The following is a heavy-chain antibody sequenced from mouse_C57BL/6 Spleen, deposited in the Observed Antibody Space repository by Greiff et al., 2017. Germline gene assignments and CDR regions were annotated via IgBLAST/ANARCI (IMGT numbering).Heavy chain of an antibody. CDR3: TRSRLSGFAY. Sequence: QVQLQQSGAGLVRPGASVTLSCKASGYTFTDYEMHWVKQTPVHGLEWIGAIDPETGGTAYNQKFKGKAILTADKSSSTAYMELRSLTSEDSAVYYCTRSRLSGFAYWGQGTLVTVSA. J-gene: IGHJ3*01. D-gene: IGHD1-1*02. CDR2: IDPETGGT. CDR1: GYTFTDYE. V-gene: IGHV1-15*01.